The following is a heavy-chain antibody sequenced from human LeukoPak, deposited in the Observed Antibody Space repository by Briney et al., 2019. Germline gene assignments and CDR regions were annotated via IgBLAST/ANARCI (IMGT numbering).Heavy chain of an antibody. CDR1: GGSISSSSYY. D-gene: IGHD2-15*01. V-gene: IGHV4-39*07. CDR2: IYYSGST. Sequence: SETLSLTCTVSGGSISSSSYYWGWIRQPPGKGLEWIVSIYYSGSTYYNPSLKSRVTISVDTSKNQFSLKLSSVTAADTAVYYCARGPWYCSGGSCYWGHYDSSGYPDYWGQGTLVTVSS. CDR3: ARGPWYCSGGSCYWGHYDSSGYPDY. J-gene: IGHJ4*02.